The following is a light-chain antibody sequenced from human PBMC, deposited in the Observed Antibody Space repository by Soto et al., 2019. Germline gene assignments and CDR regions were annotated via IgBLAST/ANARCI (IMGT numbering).Light chain of an antibody. J-gene: IGKJ1*01. CDR3: QQYDNLWT. CDR1: LRIRND. V-gene: IGKV1-33*01. Sequence: DVQMTQSPSSLSASVGDRVTITCRASLRIRNDLGWYQHKPGKAPKLLIYDASSLETGVPSRFSGSGSGTDFTFTISSLQPEDIATYYCQQYDNLWTFGQGTKV. CDR2: DAS.